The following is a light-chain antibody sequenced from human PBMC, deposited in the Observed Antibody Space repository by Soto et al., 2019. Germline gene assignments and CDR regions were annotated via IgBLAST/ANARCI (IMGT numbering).Light chain of an antibody. CDR3: QKYNSDRFT. V-gene: IGKV1-27*01. J-gene: IGKJ3*01. Sequence: DIQMTQSPSSLSASVGDRVILTCRASQGIGTDLAWYQQKPGKVPQLLIHSASTLQSGVPSRFSGSGSRTYFTLTINNLQPEEVATYYCQKYNSDRFTFGPGTKVNI. CDR2: SAS. CDR1: QGIGTD.